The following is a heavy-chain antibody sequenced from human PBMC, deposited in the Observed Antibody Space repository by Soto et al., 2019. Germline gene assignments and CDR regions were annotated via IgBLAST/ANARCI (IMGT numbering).Heavy chain of an antibody. D-gene: IGHD3-10*01. CDR2: IIPIFGTA. J-gene: IGHJ4*02. V-gene: IGHV1-69*06. CDR1: GGTFSSYA. Sequence: GASVKVSCKASGGTFSSYAISWVRQAPGQGLEWMGGIIPIFGTANYAQKFQGRVTITADKSTSTAYMELSSLRSEDTAVYYCDSYGSGFSLDYWGQGTLVTVSS. CDR3: DSYGSGFSLDY.